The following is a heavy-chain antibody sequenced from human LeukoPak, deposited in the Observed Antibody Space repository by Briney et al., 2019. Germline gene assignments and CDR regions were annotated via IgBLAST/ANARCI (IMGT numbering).Heavy chain of an antibody. V-gene: IGHV3-23*01. CDR2: ISGSGGST. CDR3: ARGPIVGPTKGFDP. D-gene: IGHD1-26*01. Sequence: PGGSLRLSCAASGFTFSTYAMNWVRQAPGKGLEWVSVISGSGGSTYYADSVKGRFTISRDNSKNTLYLQMNSLRVEDTAVYYCARGPIVGPTKGFDPWGQGTLVTVSS. J-gene: IGHJ5*02. CDR1: GFTFSTYA.